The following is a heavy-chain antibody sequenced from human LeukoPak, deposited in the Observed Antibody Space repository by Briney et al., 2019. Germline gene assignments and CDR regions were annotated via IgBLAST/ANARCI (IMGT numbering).Heavy chain of an antibody. CDR2: IWLYESQE. D-gene: IGHD6-6*01. CDR3: ARDLAAARLDF. Sequence: GGSLRLSCAASGYTFTDHGMHWVRQAPGKGLEGVANIWLYESQEYYADTVKGRFTISRDVSKNTLYLQMNSLRVEDTAVYYCARDLAAARLDFRGQGTLVTVSS. J-gene: IGHJ4*02. V-gene: IGHV3-33*01. CDR1: GYTFTDHG.